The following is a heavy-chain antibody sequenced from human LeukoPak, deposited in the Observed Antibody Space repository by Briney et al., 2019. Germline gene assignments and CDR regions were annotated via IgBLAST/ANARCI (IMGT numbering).Heavy chain of an antibody. CDR1: GSTFSSYA. J-gene: IGHJ4*02. CDR3: ARIGYQGLGY. D-gene: IGHD3-16*01. Sequence: PGGSLRLSCAASGSTFSSYAMHWVRQPPGKGLEWIGEINHSGSTNYNPSLKSRVTISVDTSKNQFSLKLSSVTAADTAVYYCARIGYQGLGYWGQGTLVTVSS. V-gene: IGHV4-34*01. CDR2: INHSGST.